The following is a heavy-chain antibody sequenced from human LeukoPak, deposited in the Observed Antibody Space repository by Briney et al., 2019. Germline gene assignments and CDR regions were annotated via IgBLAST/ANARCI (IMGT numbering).Heavy chain of an antibody. CDR2: INAGNGNT. V-gene: IGHV1-3*01. CDR3: ARAIYGSGLDNWFDP. D-gene: IGHD3-10*01. J-gene: IGHJ5*02. CDR1: GYTFTSYA. Sequence: GASVMDSCKASGYTFTSYAMHWVRQAPGQRLEWMGWINAGNGNTKYSQKFQGRVTITRDTSASTAYMELSSLRSEDTAVYYCARAIYGSGLDNWFDPWGQGTLVTVSS.